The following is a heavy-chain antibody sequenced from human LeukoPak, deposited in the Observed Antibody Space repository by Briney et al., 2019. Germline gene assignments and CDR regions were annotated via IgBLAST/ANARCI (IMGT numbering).Heavy chain of an antibody. Sequence: ASVKVSCXTFGYTFTSNYMHWVRQAPGQGLEWMGVISPNGGATTYAPNFQGRITLTSDTSTSTFYMQKSSLKSEDTAMYYCARDHSDVDHPAGSGTYWWIDPWGQGTLVTVSS. V-gene: IGHV1-46*01. CDR1: GYTFTSNY. D-gene: IGHD1-26*01. CDR2: ISPNGGAT. CDR3: ARDHSDVDHPAGSGTYWWIDP. J-gene: IGHJ5*02.